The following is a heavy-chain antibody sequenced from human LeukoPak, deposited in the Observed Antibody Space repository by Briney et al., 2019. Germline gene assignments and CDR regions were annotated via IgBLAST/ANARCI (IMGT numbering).Heavy chain of an antibody. CDR1: GYPFTTYD. Sequence: ASVRVSCMASGYPFTTYDINWVRQATGQGLEWMGWMNPSSGYTGYSQKFQGRVTMTRNTSITTAYMELSSLRSEDTAVYYCARISDHNWYFDLWGRGTLVTVSS. CDR2: MNPSSGYT. CDR3: ARISDHNWYFDL. D-gene: IGHD1-14*01. J-gene: IGHJ2*01. V-gene: IGHV1-8*01.